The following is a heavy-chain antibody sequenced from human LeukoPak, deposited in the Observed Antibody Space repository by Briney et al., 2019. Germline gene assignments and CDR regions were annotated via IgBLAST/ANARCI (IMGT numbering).Heavy chain of an antibody. CDR2: MNPNSGNT. CDR1: GYTFTSYD. J-gene: IGHJ6*02. Sequence: GASVKVSCKASGYTFTSYDINWVRQATGQGLEWVGWMNPNSGNTGYAQKFQGRVTMTRNTSISTAYMELSSLRSEDTAVYYCATVRGSDYYDILVGIDVWGQGTTVTVSS. D-gene: IGHD3-9*01. CDR3: ATVRGSDYYDILVGIDV. V-gene: IGHV1-8*01.